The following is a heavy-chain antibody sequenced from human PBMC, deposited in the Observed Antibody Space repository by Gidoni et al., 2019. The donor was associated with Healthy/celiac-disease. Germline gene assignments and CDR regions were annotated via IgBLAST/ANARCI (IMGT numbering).Heavy chain of an antibody. D-gene: IGHD6-13*01. CDR2: ISWNSGSI. Sequence: EVQLVESGGGLVQPGRSLRLSCAASGFTFVDYAMHWVRQAPGKGLEWVSGISWNSGSIGYADSVKGRFTISRDNAKNSLYLQMNSLRAEDTALYYCAKDLQDSSSWTSFDYWGQGTLVTVSS. CDR1: GFTFVDYA. V-gene: IGHV3-9*01. CDR3: AKDLQDSSSWTSFDY. J-gene: IGHJ4*02.